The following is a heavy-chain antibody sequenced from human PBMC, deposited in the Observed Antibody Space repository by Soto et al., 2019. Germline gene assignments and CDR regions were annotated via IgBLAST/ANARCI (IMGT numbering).Heavy chain of an antibody. V-gene: IGHV1-18*01. CDR2: ISADNGNT. CDR1: GYTFTSYG. CDR3: ARVERIRAVYVGLENWFDP. D-gene: IGHD2-8*01. Sequence: ASVKVSCKASGYTFTSYGISWVRQAPGQGLEWMGWISADNGNTNYAQKLQGRVTMTTDTSTSTAYMELRSLRSDDTAVYYCARVERIRAVYVGLENWFDPWGQGTLVTVSS. J-gene: IGHJ5*02.